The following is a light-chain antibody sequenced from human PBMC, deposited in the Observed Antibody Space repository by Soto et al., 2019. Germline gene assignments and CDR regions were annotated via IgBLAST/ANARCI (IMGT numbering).Light chain of an antibody. J-gene: IGLJ1*01. CDR1: SSDFGDFNY. CDR2: DVS. CDR3: TSNTTSITYV. Sequence: QSALTQPASVSGSPGQSITISCTGTSSDFGDFNYVFWYQQHPGKAPKLLIYDVSNRPSGVSNRFSGSKSGDTASLTISGLQAEDEADYYCTSNTTSITYVFGTGTKVTVL. V-gene: IGLV2-14*03.